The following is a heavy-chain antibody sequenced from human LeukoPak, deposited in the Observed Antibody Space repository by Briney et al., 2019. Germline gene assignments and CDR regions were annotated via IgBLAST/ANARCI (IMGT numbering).Heavy chain of an antibody. Sequence: GGSLRLSCAASGFTFSSYGMHWVRQAPGKGLEWVAFIRYDGSNKYYADSVKGRFTISRDNSKNTLYLQMNSLRAEDTAVYYCAKDRLQGGYSGYDYYYYGMDVWGQGTTVTVSS. CDR3: AKDRLQGGYSGYDYYYYGMDV. D-gene: IGHD5-12*01. CDR2: IRYDGSNK. CDR1: GFTFSSYG. V-gene: IGHV3-30*02. J-gene: IGHJ6*02.